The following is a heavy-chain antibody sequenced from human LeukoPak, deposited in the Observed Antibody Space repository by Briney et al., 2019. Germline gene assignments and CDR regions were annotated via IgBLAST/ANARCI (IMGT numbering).Heavy chain of an antibody. CDR2: MNPNSGNT. CDR3: ARGKTYYDYVWGSYRPNGFDP. D-gene: IGHD3-16*02. V-gene: IGHV1-8*02. J-gene: IGHJ5*02. CDR1: GYTFTGYY. Sequence: ASVKVSCKASGYTFTGYYMHWVRQATGQGLEWMGWMNPNSGNTGYAQKFQGRVSMTRNTSISTAYMELSSLRSEDTAVYYCARGKTYYDYVWGSYRPNGFDPGGQGTLVTASS.